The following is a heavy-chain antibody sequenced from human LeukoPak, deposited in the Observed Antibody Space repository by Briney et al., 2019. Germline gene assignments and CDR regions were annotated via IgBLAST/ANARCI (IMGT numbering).Heavy chain of an antibody. CDR2: ISAYNGNT. CDR3: ARDGSCGRQSSYYYDSSGYCY. V-gene: IGHV1-18*01. D-gene: IGHD3-22*01. J-gene: IGHJ4*02. Sequence: ASVKVSCKASGGTFSSYAISWVRQAPGQGLEWMGWISAYNGNTNYAQKLQGRVTMTTDTSTSTAYMELRSLRSDDTAVYYCARDGSCGRQSSYYYDSSGYCYWGQGTLVTVSS. CDR1: GGTFSSYA.